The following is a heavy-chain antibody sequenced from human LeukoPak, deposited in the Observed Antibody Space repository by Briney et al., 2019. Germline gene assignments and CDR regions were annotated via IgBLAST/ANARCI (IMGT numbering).Heavy chain of an antibody. V-gene: IGHV4-59*01. CDR1: GASISTYY. Sequence: SETLSLTCTVSGASISTYYWTWIRQPPGKGLEWIGYIYYSGSTNYNPSLKSRITVSVDTSKNQFSLKLSSVTAADTALYYCASVSGVGGNSYYYIDVWGKGTTVTVSS. CDR3: ASVSGVGGNSYYYIDV. D-gene: IGHD3-10*02. CDR2: IYYSGST. J-gene: IGHJ6*03.